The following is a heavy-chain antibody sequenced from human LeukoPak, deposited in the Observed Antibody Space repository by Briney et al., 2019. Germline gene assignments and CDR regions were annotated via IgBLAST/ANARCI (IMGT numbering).Heavy chain of an antibody. J-gene: IGHJ5*02. CDR3: ARDLGSGYDLGPSWFDP. CDR1: GFTFSSYS. Sequence: GGSLRLSCAASGFTFSSYSMNWVRQAPGKGLEWVSSISSSSSYIYYADSVKGRFTISRDNAKNSLYLQMNSLRAEDTAVYYCARDLGSGYDLGPSWFDPWGQGTLVTVSS. D-gene: IGHD5-12*01. CDR2: ISSSSSYI. V-gene: IGHV3-21*01.